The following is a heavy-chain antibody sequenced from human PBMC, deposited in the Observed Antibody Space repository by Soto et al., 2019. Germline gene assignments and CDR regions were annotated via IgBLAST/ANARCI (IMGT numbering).Heavy chain of an antibody. D-gene: IGHD3-3*01. J-gene: IGHJ6*03. CDR3: AKGSYDFWSGYYPIPPYYYMDV. Sequence: PGGSLRLSCAASGFTFGSYGMHWVRQAPGKGLEWVAVISYDGSNKYYADSVKGRFTISRDNSKNTLYLQMNSLRAEDTAVYYCAKGSYDFWSGYYPIPPYYYMDVWGKGTTVTVSS. CDR2: ISYDGSNK. V-gene: IGHV3-30*18. CDR1: GFTFGSYG.